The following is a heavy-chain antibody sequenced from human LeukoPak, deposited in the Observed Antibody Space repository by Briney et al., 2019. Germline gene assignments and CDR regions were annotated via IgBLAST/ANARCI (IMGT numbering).Heavy chain of an antibody. J-gene: IGHJ6*03. V-gene: IGHV4-4*07. CDR1: GGSISDYY. CDR2: IHSSGIT. CDR3: ARGAPPYFYYMDV. Sequence: SETLSLTCSVSGGSISDYYWTWIRQPAGKGLEWIGRIHSSGITKYNPSLMSRLTMSVDTSNKQFSLKLTSVTAADTAVYYCARGAPPYFYYMDVWGKGTTVTASS.